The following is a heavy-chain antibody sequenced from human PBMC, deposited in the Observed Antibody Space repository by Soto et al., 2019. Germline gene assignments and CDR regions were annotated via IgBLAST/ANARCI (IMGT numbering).Heavy chain of an antibody. D-gene: IGHD4-17*01. J-gene: IGHJ2*01. CDR2: ISGSGGST. CDR1: GFTFSSYA. CDR3: AKGDYGDYLYWYFDL. V-gene: IGHV3-23*01. Sequence: GGSLRLSCAASGFTFSSYAMSWVRQAPGKGLEWVSAISGSGGSTYYADSVKGRFTISRDNSKNTLYLQMNSLRAEDTAVYYCAKGDYGDYLYWYFDLWGRGTLVTVSS.